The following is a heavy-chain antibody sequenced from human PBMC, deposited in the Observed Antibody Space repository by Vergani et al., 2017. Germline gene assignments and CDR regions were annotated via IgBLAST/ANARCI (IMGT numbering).Heavy chain of an antibody. D-gene: IGHD4-17*01. CDR3: AREGLGTTVTLGHYGRDV. CDR2: INPSGGST. CDR1: GYTFTSYY. Sequence: QVQLVQSGAEVKKPGASVKVSCKASGYTFTSYYRHWVRQAPGQGLEWWGIINPSGGSTSYAQKFQGRVTMTRDTSTSTVYMELSSLRSEDTAVYYCAREGLGTTVTLGHYGRDVWGQGP. J-gene: IGHJ6*02. V-gene: IGHV1-46*01.